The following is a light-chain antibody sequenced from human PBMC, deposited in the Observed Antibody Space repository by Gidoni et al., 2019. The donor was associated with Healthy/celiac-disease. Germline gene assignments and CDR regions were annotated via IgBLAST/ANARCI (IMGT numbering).Light chain of an antibody. CDR1: QSISSY. CDR2: AES. Sequence: QMTQSPSSLSASVGDRVTITCRASQSISSYLNWYQQKPGKAPKLLIYAESSLQSGVPSRFSGSGSGTDFTLTISSLQPEDFATYYCQQSYSTLWTFGQGTKVEIK. V-gene: IGKV1-39*01. CDR3: QQSYSTLWT. J-gene: IGKJ1*01.